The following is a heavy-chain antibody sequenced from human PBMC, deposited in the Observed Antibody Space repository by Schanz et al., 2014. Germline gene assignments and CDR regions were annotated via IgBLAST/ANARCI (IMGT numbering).Heavy chain of an antibody. V-gene: IGHV1-18*01. Sequence: QVQLVQSGAEVKKPGSSVKVSCKASGYTFNTYGLNWVRQAPGQGLEWMGWISAYNGNTNYAQKLQGRVTMTTDTSTSTAYMELSSLTSEDTAVHYGARGRGCYDYWGQGTLVTVSS. CDR2: ISAYNGNT. D-gene: IGHD2-21*01. CDR3: ARGRGCYDY. CDR1: GYTFNTYG. J-gene: IGHJ4*02.